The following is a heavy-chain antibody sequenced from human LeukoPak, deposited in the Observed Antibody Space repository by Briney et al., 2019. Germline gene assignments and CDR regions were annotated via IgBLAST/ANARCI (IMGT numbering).Heavy chain of an antibody. CDR3: ARDRGHGDYSFDY. CDR2: IYTSGST. Sequence: SETLSLTCTVSGYSISSGYYWSWIRQPAGKGLEWIGRIYTSGSTNYNPSLKSRVTISVDTSKNQLSLKLSSVTAADTAVYYCARDRGHGDYSFDYWGQGTLVTVSS. D-gene: IGHD4-17*01. J-gene: IGHJ4*02. CDR1: GYSISSGYY. V-gene: IGHV4-61*02.